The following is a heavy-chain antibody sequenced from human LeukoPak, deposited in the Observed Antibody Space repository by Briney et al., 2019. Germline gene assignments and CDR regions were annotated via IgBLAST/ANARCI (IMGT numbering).Heavy chain of an antibody. V-gene: IGHV3-15*01. CDR3: TTDYYDSSGYYGRVFDY. CDR2: IKSKTDGGTT. J-gene: IGHJ4*02. D-gene: IGHD3-22*01. CDR1: GFTFSNAW. Sequence: GGSLRPSCAASGFTFSNAWMSWVRQAPGKGLEWVGRIKSKTDGGTTDYAAPVKGRFTISRDDSKNTLYLQMNSLKTEDTAVYYCTTDYYDSSGYYGRVFDYWGQGTLVTASS.